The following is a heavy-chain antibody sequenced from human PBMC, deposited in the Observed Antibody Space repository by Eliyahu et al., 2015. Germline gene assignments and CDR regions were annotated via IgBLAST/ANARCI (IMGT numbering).Heavy chain of an antibody. Sequence: EVQLVESGGGLVKPGGSLRLSCGASGFPFSNAWXXWVRQAPGKGLEWLGRIKSKAEGGTTDYAAPVKDRITMSRDDSKNTVYLQMNSLQIEDTAVYYCTTGTGYSSGLYFPTFEFWGQGTLVTVSS. V-gene: IGHV3-15*01. CDR3: TTGTGYSSGLYFPTFEF. CDR1: GFPFSNAW. CDR2: IKSKAEGGTT. J-gene: IGHJ4*02. D-gene: IGHD6-19*01.